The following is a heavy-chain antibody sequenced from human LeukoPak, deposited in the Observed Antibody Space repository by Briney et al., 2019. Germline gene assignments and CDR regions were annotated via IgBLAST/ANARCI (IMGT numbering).Heavy chain of an antibody. V-gene: IGHV3-33*08. D-gene: IGHD3-22*01. CDR1: GFTFSSYA. CDR3: ARDERPYYYDSSGYYYN. CDR2: IWYDGSNK. Sequence: GGSLRLSCAASGFTFSSYAMSWVRQAPGKGLEWVAVIWYDGSNKYYADSVKGRFTISRDNSKNTLYLQMNSLRAEDTAVYYCARDERPYYYDSSGYYYNWGQGTLVTVSS. J-gene: IGHJ4*02.